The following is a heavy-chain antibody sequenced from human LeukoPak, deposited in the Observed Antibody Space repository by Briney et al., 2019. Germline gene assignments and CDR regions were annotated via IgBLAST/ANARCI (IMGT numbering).Heavy chain of an antibody. J-gene: IGHJ5*01. V-gene: IGHV4-31*03. D-gene: IGHD3-9*01. CDR2: IYYSGST. CDR3: ARNYDILTGPLDS. Sequence: SETLSLTCTVSGGSISSGGYYWSSIRQHPGKGLEWIGYIYYSGSTYYNPSLKSRVTISVDTSKNQFSLKLSSVTAADTAVYYCARNYDILTGPLDSWGQGTLVTVSS. CDR1: GGSISSGGYY.